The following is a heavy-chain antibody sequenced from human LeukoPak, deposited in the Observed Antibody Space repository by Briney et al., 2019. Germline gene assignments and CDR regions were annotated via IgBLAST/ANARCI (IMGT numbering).Heavy chain of an antibody. Sequence: PGGSLRLSCAASGFTFTHYAMNWVRQAPGKGLEWLSYITYNSDAIYYADSVKGRFTVSRDNAKNSIYVQMNSLRAEDTAIYYCTRDFGSIVVVTAIVDWGQGTLVTVSS. CDR1: GFTFTHYA. D-gene: IGHD2-21*02. J-gene: IGHJ4*02. CDR3: TRDFGSIVVVTAIVD. CDR2: ITYNSDAI. V-gene: IGHV3-48*04.